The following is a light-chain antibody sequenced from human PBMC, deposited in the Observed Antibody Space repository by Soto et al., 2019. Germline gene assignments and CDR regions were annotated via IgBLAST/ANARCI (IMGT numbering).Light chain of an antibody. CDR3: QTWGTGINWV. J-gene: IGLJ3*02. CDR1: SGHSSYA. Sequence: QLVLTQSPSASASLGASVKLTCTLSSGHSSYAIAWHQLLLEKGPRFLMKLTSDGSHSKGDGIPDRFSGSSSGAERYLTISSLQSEDEADYYCQTWGTGINWVFGGGTKLTVL. CDR2: LTSDGSH. V-gene: IGLV4-69*01.